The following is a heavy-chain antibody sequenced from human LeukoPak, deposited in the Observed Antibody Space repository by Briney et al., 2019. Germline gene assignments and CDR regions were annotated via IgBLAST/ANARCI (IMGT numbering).Heavy chain of an antibody. J-gene: IGHJ6*02. CDR1: VGSISSGNW. CDR3: ATAPILRGEGGEHYKYGMDV. V-gene: IGHV4-4*02. D-gene: IGHD2-2*02. CDR2: IYHNGTL. Sequence: SETLSLTCAVSVGSISSGNWWTWVRQSPGKGLEWIGEIYHNGTLYYNPSLKSRVTISADSFKNHFSLKLTSVTAADTAVYYCATAPILRGEGGEHYKYGMDVWGQGTTVIVSS.